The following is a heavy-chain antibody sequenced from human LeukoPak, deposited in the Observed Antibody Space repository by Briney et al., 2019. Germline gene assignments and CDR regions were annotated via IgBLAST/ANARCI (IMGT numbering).Heavy chain of an antibody. V-gene: IGHV3-7*01. CDR1: GFTFSSYW. CDR3: AREDSSSWPVYYYMDV. J-gene: IGHJ6*03. CDR2: IKQDGSEK. D-gene: IGHD6-13*01. Sequence: PGGSLRLSCAASGFTFSSYWMNWVRQAPGKGLEWVANIKQDGSEKYYVDSVKGRFTISRDNAKNSLYLQMNSLRAEDTAVYYCAREDSSSWPVYYYMDVWGKGTTVTVSS.